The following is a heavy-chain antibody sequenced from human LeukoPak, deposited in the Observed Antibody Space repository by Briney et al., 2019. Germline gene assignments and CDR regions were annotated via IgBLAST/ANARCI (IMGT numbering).Heavy chain of an antibody. J-gene: IGHJ4*02. Sequence: SETLSLTCTVSGGSISSSFYYWGWIRQPPGKGLEWIGSIFYTGSTSFNPSLKSRVAISVDTSKNQFSLKLSSVTAADTAVYYCARDGEAATIDYWGQGTLVTVSS. CDR3: ARDGEAATIDY. CDR1: GGSISSSFYY. CDR2: IFYTGST. V-gene: IGHV4-39*07. D-gene: IGHD6-13*01.